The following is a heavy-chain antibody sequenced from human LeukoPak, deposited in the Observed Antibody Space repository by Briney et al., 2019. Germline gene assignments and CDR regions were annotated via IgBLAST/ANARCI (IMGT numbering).Heavy chain of an antibody. CDR3: ARDPISDYGDSLSPRMDV. J-gene: IGHJ6*02. CDR1: GYTFTSYY. D-gene: IGHD4-17*01. CDR2: INPSGGST. Sequence: GASVKVSCKASGYTFTSYYMHWVRQAPGQGLEWMGIINPSGGSTSYAQKFQGRVTMTRDTSTSTVYMELSSLRSEDTAVYYCARDPISDYGDSLSPRMDVWGQGTTVTVSS. V-gene: IGHV1-46*01.